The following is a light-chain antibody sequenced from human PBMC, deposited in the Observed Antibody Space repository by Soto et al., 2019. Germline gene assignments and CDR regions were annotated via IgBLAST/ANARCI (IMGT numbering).Light chain of an antibody. V-gene: IGKV1-39*01. CDR1: QGIARS. J-gene: IGKJ1*01. CDR2: GAS. Sequence: IQLTQSPSSLSASVGDRVTITCRASQGIARSLNWYQQRPGEAPKLLVYGASNLHTAVQPRFSGSGSGTDYTLTISGLQPEDLGTYYCLQSYTTPRTFGQGTTVEIK. CDR3: LQSYTTPRT.